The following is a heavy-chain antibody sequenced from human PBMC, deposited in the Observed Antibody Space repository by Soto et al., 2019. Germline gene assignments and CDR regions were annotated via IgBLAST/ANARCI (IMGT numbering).Heavy chain of an antibody. V-gene: IGHV3-30*18. Sequence: GGSLRLSCAASGFTFSRYGMHWVRQAPGKGLEWVAVISYDGSNKYYADSVKGRFTISRDNSKNTLYLQMNSLSAEDTAVYYCAKDLLSYSSGWYGGGSSSFDIWGQGTMVTVS. CDR2: ISYDGSNK. J-gene: IGHJ3*02. CDR3: AKDLLSYSSGWYGGGSSSFDI. D-gene: IGHD6-19*01. CDR1: GFTFSRYG.